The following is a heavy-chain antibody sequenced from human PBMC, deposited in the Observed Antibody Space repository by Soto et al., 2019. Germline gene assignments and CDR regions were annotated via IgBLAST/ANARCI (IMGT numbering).Heavy chain of an antibody. D-gene: IGHD6-19*01. Sequence: ASVKVSCKASGYTFTGYYMHWVRQAPGQGLEWMGWINPNSGGTNYAQKFQGRVTTTRDTSISTAYMELSRLRSDDTAVYYCASASEEGQWQARNYLHFDYWGQGTLVTVSS. CDR3: ASASEEGQWQARNYLHFDY. J-gene: IGHJ4*02. V-gene: IGHV1-2*02. CDR2: INPNSGGT. CDR1: GYTFTGYY.